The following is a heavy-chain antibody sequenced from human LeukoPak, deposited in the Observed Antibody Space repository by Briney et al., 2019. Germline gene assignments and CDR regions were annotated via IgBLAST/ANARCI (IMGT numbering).Heavy chain of an antibody. CDR2: INPNSGGT. CDR3: ARGYTRYCSGGSCLNY. CDR1: GYTFTSYG. Sequence: ASVKVSCKASGYTFTSYGISWVRQAPGQGLEWMGWINPNSGGTNYAQKFQGRVTMTRDTSISTAYMELSRLRSDDTAVYYCARGYTRYCSGGSCLNYWGQGTLVTVSS. J-gene: IGHJ4*02. V-gene: IGHV1-2*02. D-gene: IGHD2-15*01.